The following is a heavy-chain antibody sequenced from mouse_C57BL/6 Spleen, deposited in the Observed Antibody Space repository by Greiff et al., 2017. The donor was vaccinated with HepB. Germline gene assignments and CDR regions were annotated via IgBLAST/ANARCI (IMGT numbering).Heavy chain of an antibody. CDR2: IHPNSGST. D-gene: IGHD2-4*01. CDR1: GYTFTSYW. Sequence: QVHVKQPGAELVKPGASVKLSCKASGYTFTSYWMHWVKQRPGQGLEWIGMIHPNSGSTNYNEKFKSKATLTVDKSSSTAYMQLSSLTSEDSAVYYCARSGLRPFDYWGQGTTLTVSS. CDR3: ARSGLRPFDY. V-gene: IGHV1-64*01. J-gene: IGHJ2*01.